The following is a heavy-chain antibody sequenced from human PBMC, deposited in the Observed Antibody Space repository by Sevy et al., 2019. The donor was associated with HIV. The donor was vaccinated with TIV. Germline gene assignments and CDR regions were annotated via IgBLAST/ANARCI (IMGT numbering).Heavy chain of an antibody. CDR3: AKDRTYSLSSYYLDH. CDR2: ISGSTIDT. Sequence: GGSLRLSCAASGVTFGNYAMNWVRQAPGKGLEWVSSISGSTIDTSYADSVKGRFTISRDNSQNTLYLEMNSLRTEDTAVYYCAKDRTYSLSSYYLDHWGQGTLVTVSS. V-gene: IGHV3-23*01. CDR1: GVTFGNYA. J-gene: IGHJ4*02. D-gene: IGHD6-6*01.